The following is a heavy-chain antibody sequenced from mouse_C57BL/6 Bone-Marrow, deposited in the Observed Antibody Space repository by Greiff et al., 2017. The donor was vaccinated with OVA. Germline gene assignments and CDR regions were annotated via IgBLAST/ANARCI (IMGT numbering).Heavy chain of an antibody. V-gene: IGHV5-2*01. CDR2: INSDGGST. Sequence: EVQLVESGGGLVQPGESLKLSCESNEYEFPSHDMSWVRKTPEKRLELVAAINSDGGSTYYPDTMERRVIISRDNTTKTLYLQMSSLRSEDAALDYCARLNLIRGAMDYWGKGTSVTVSS. CDR1: EYEFPSHD. D-gene: IGHD3-3*01. J-gene: IGHJ4*01. CDR3: ARLNLIRGAMDY.